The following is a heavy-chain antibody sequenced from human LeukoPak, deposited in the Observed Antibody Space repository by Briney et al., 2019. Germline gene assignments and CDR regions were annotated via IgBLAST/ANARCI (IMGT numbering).Heavy chain of an antibody. Sequence: PSETLSLTCTVSGGSISSSSYYWGWIRQPPGKGLEWIGSIYYSGSTYYNPSLKSRVTISVDTSKNQFSLKLSSVTAADTAVYYCAREGGLQHHFGYWGQGTLVTVSS. J-gene: IGHJ4*02. V-gene: IGHV4-39*07. CDR1: GGSISSSSYY. D-gene: IGHD4-11*01. CDR2: IYYSGST. CDR3: AREGGLQHHFGY.